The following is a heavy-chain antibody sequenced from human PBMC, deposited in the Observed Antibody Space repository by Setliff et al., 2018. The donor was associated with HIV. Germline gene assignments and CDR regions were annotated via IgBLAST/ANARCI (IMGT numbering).Heavy chain of an antibody. D-gene: IGHD6-25*01. CDR3: ARMSISASVYFYY. J-gene: IGHJ4*02. Sequence: SETLSLTCTVSGGSISSDDHYWSWIRQPPGKGLEWIGYIYHTGATYYKSSLESRLTISVDTSKNQFSLKLNSVTAADTAVYFCARMSISASVYFYYWGQGSQVTVSS. CDR1: GGSISSDDHY. CDR2: IYHTGAT. V-gene: IGHV4-30-4*01.